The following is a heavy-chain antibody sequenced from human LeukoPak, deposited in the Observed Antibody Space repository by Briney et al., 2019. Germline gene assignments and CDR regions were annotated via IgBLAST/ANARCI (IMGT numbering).Heavy chain of an antibody. D-gene: IGHD3-10*01. V-gene: IGHV3-7*01. J-gene: IGHJ4*02. Sequence: GGSLRLSCAASGFTFSSYWMSWVRQAPGKGLEWVANIKQDGSEKYYVDSVKGRFTVSRDNAKNSLYLQMNSLRAEDTAAYYCAREPRPSGSDYWGQGTLVTVSS. CDR1: GFTFSSYW. CDR3: AREPRPSGSDY. CDR2: IKQDGSEK.